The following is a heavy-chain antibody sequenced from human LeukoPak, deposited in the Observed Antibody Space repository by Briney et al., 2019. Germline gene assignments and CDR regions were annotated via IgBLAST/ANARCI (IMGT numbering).Heavy chain of an antibody. Sequence: QPGGSLRLSCAASGFNITSNYMNWVRQAPGKGLEWVAIIYSGGFTYYRDSVKGRFTIYRDNSKNTVYLQMNSLRVEDTAVYYCASNPGGVLITTPFDYWGQGTLVTVSS. CDR3: ASNPGGVLITTPFDY. CDR2: IYSGGFT. J-gene: IGHJ4*02. V-gene: IGHV3-66*01. CDR1: GFNITSNY. D-gene: IGHD3-22*01.